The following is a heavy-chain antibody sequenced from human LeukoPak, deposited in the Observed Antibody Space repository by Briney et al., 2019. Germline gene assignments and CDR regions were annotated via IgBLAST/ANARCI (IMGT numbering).Heavy chain of an antibody. CDR2: IGISSGNT. CDR3: ARDHNYAFDN. D-gene: IGHD1-1*01. CDR1: GFPFSDYS. J-gene: IGHJ4*02. Sequence: GGSLRLSCTASGFPFSDYSMNCVRQAPGKGLEWISYIGISSGNTKYADSVKSRFTISADNARNSLYLQMNSLRVEDTAGYYCARDHNYAFDNWGQGTLVCVSS. V-gene: IGHV3-48*04.